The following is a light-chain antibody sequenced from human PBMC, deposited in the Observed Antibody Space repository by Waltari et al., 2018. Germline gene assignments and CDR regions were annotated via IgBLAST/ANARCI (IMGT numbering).Light chain of an antibody. CDR1: SSDVGGYDY. Sequence: QSALTQPASVSGSPGQSITISCTGTSSDVGGYDYVSWYQQPPGNAPKPMIFDVTKRPSGVSDRFSGSKSGNTASLTMSGLHTEDEADYYCASYTSSKTWVFGGGTKLTVL. J-gene: IGLJ3*02. CDR2: DVT. V-gene: IGLV2-14*01. CDR3: ASYTSSKTWV.